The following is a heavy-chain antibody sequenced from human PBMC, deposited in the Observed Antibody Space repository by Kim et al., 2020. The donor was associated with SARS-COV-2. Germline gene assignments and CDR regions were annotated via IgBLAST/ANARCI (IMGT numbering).Heavy chain of an antibody. D-gene: IGHD1-26*01. CDR2: ISSSSSYI. Sequence: GGSLRLSCAASGFTFSSYSMNWVRQAPGKGLEWVSSISSSSSYIYYADSVKGRFTISRDNAKNSLYLQMNSLRAEDTAVYYCARDASGSYPPPFDPWGQGTLVTVSS. V-gene: IGHV3-21*01. CDR3: ARDASGSYPPPFDP. J-gene: IGHJ5*02. CDR1: GFTFSSYS.